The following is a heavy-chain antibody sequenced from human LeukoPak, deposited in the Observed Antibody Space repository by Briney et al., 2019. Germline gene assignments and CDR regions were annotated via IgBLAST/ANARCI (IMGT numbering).Heavy chain of an antibody. D-gene: IGHD5-18*01. J-gene: IGHJ4*02. CDR1: GFTFSSYS. Sequence: PGGSLRLSCVASGFTFSSYSMNWVRQAPGKGLEWVSYISTRSGIIYYADSVKGRFTISRDNAKNSLYLQMNSLRDEDTAVYYCARDRRTRGYSYGGLFDYWGQGTLVTVSS. CDR2: ISTRSGII. CDR3: ARDRRTRGYSYGGLFDY. V-gene: IGHV3-48*02.